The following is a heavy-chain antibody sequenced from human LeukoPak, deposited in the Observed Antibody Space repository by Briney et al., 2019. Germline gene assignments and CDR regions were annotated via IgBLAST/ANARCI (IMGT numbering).Heavy chain of an antibody. V-gene: IGHV4-38-2*02. Sequence: SETLSLTCTVSGYSISGGYYWGWIRQPPGKGLEWIGSIYHSGSTYYNPSLKSRVTISVDTSKNQFSLKLSSVTAADTAVYYCARDSAYSNYYYYYMDVWGKGTTVTVSS. D-gene: IGHD4-11*01. CDR1: GYSISGGYY. CDR2: IYHSGST. CDR3: ARDSAYSNYYYYYMDV. J-gene: IGHJ6*03.